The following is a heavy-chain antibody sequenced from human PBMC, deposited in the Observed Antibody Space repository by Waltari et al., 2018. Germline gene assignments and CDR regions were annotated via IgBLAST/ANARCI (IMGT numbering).Heavy chain of an antibody. CDR1: GYNPSDYW. D-gene: IGHD2-8*02. J-gene: IGHJ5*01. V-gene: IGHV5-51*01. Sequence: EVLLVQSGAEVKKPGESVRIWCKTSGYNPSDYWLAWVRQMPGKGLEWIGIIYPDDSDTRYSPSFQGQVTFSVDKSTSTAYLQLRSLRGSDTAIYYCARQGWDGVTGGPRGSLDSWGRGTLLTVSS. CDR2: IYPDDSDT. CDR3: ARQGWDGVTGGPRGSLDS.